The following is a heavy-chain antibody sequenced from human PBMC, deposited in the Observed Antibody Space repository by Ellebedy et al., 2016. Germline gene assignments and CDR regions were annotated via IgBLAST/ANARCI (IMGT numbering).Heavy chain of an antibody. J-gene: IGHJ6*02. CDR1: GYTFTSYY. V-gene: IGHV1-46*01. Sequence: ASVKVSCXASGYTFTSYYMHWVRQAPGQGLEWMGIINPSGGSTSYAQKFQGRVTMTRDTSTSTVYMELSSLRSEDTAVYYCARGRNSSWYRYGMDVWGQGTTVTVSS. CDR3: ARGRNSSWYRYGMDV. D-gene: IGHD6-13*01. CDR2: INPSGGST.